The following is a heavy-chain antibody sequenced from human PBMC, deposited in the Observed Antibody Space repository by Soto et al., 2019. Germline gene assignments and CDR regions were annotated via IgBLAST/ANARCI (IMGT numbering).Heavy chain of an antibody. CDR2: INPNSGGT. J-gene: IGHJ4*02. CDR3: ASTENCSGGSCYPVGTFDY. V-gene: IGHV1-2*02. Sequence: GASVKVSCKASGYTFTGYYMHWVRQAPGQGLEWMGWINPNSGGTNYAQKFQGRVTMTRDTSISTAYMELSRLRSDDTAVYYCASTENCSGGSCYPVGTFDYWGQGTLVTVSS. D-gene: IGHD2-15*01. CDR1: GYTFTGYY.